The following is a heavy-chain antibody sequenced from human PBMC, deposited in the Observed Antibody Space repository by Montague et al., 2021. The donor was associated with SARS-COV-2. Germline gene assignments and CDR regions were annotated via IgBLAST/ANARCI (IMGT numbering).Heavy chain of an antibody. CDR2: IYYRSKWYN. D-gene: IGHD1-14*01. Sequence: CAISGDSVSSNIAAWNWIRQSPSRGLEWLGRIYYRSKWYNDYAVSVRSRITISPDTSKNQFSLRLNSVTPEDTAVYYCTQERGPGRTTWHYFDYWGQGTLVTVSS. J-gene: IGHJ4*02. V-gene: IGHV6-1*01. CDR1: GDSVSSNIAA. CDR3: TQERGPGRTTWHYFDY.